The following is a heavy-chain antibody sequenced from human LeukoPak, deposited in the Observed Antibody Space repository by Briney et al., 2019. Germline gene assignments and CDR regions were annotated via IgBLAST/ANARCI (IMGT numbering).Heavy chain of an antibody. CDR2: INPSGGST. D-gene: IGHD3-10*01. CDR3: AREEGIYGSGY. CDR1: GYTFTSYY. Sequence: ASVKVSCKASGYTFTSYYMNWVRQAPGQGLEWMGMINPSGGSTSYAQKFQGRVTMTRDMSTSTVYMELSSLRYEDTAVYYCAREEGIYGSGYWGQGTLVTVSS. J-gene: IGHJ4*02. V-gene: IGHV1-46*01.